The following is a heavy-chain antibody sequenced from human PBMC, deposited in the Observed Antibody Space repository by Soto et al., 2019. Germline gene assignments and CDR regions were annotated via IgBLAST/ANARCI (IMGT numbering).Heavy chain of an antibody. CDR1: GGTFSSYA. D-gene: IGHD3-16*01. CDR2: IIPIFGTA. CDR3: ASGLILGFVGRPSYYYYYGMDV. V-gene: IGHV1-69*13. Sequence: ASVKVSCKASGGTFSSYAISWVRQAPGQGLEWMGGIIPIFGTANYAQKFQGRVTITADESTSTAYMELSSLRSEDTAVYYCASGLILGFVGRPSYYYYYGMDVWGQGTTVTVSS. J-gene: IGHJ6*02.